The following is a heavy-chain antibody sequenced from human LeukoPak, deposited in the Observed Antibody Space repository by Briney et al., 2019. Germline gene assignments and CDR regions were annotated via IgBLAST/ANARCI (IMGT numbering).Heavy chain of an antibody. CDR2: ISASGGTT. V-gene: IGHV3-23*01. CDR1: GFSLNNYA. CDR3: AKASSSWYSDFDY. D-gene: IGHD6-13*01. Sequence: GSLRLSCAASGFSLNNYAMNWARQATGKGLEWVSAISASGGTTYNSDSVKGRFTISRDSAKNTLYLQINSLRAEDSAVYYCAKASSSWYSDFDYWGRGTLVTVSS. J-gene: IGHJ4*02.